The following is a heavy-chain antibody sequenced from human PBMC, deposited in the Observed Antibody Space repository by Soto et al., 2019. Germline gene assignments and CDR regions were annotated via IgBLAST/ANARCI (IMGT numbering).Heavy chain of an antibody. D-gene: IGHD6-13*01. CDR1: GYTFTGYY. V-gene: IGHV1-2*04. Sequence: QVRLVQSGAEVKKPGASVKVSCKASGYTFTGYYMHWVRQAPGQGLQWMGWINPDTGAINYAQEFQGWVTMTRDTSTNTAYMQLSRLRVDDTAIYYCARSYSTSWYICFYPWGQGSLVTVSS. CDR3: ARSYSTSWYICFYP. CDR2: INPDTGAI. J-gene: IGHJ5*02.